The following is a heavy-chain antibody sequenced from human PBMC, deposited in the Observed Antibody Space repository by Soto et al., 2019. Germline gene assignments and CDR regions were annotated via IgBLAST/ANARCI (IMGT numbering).Heavy chain of an antibody. D-gene: IGHD5-12*01. CDR3: ASLVATGY. Sequence: KTGGSLRLSCAASGFTFSSYSMNWVRQAPGKGLEWVSSISSSSSYIYYADSVKGRFTISRDNAKNSLYLQMNSLRAEDTAVYYCASLVATGYWGQGTLVTRLL. CDR2: ISSSSSYI. CDR1: GFTFSSYS. J-gene: IGHJ4*02. V-gene: IGHV3-21*01.